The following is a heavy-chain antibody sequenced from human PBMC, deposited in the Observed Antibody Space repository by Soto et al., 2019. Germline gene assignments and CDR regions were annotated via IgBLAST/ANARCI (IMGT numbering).Heavy chain of an antibody. CDR1: GGTFSSYA. CDR3: ARDGSHYYDSSGYYSFDY. CDR2: IIPIFGTA. V-gene: IGHV1-69*06. D-gene: IGHD3-22*01. Sequence: GASVKVSCKASGGTFSSYAISWVRQAPGQGLEWMGGIIPIFGTANYAQKFQGRVTITADKSTSTAYMELSSLRSEDTAVYYCARDGSHYYDSSGYYSFDYWGQGTLVTVS. J-gene: IGHJ4*02.